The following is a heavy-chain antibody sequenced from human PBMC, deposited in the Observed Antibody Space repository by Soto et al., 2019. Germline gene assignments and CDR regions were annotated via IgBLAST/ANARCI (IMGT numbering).Heavy chain of an antibody. CDR1: GGSISSYY. D-gene: IGHD1-7*01. CDR2: IYYSGST. V-gene: IGHV4-59*01. J-gene: IGHJ5*02. Sequence: SETLSLTCTVSGGSISSYYWSWIRQPPGKGLEWIGYIYYSGSTNYNPSLKSRVTISVDTSKNQFSLKLSSVTAADTAVYYCARAITGTMRWFDPWGQGTLVTVSA. CDR3: ARAITGTMRWFDP.